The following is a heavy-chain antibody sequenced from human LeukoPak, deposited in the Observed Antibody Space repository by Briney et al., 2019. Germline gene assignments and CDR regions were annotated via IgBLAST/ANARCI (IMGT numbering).Heavy chain of an antibody. D-gene: IGHD2-2*01. Sequence: PGGSLRLSCTASGFTFNTYNMNWVRQAPGKGLEWISYITSGSTTTDYADSVKGRFTISRNNAENSLYLQMNSLRAEDTAVYYCAQEYAKSWNYWGQGTLVTVSS. CDR3: AQEYAKSWNY. CDR2: ITSGSTTT. CDR1: GFTFNTYN. V-gene: IGHV3-48*01. J-gene: IGHJ4*02.